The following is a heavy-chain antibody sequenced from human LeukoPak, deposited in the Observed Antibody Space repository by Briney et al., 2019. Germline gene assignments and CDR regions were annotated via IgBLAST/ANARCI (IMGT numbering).Heavy chain of an antibody. CDR3: ARDTGLLGSSDYYAHAFDV. CDR2: ISFSRST. V-gene: IGHV4-61*01. CDR1: GGSVSSGTYY. D-gene: IGHD3-22*01. Sequence: ASETLSLTCTVSGGSVSSGTYYWSWIRQPPGKALEWIGYISFSRSTNYNPSLKSRVTISVATSKNQFSLKLTSMTAADTAVYYCARDTGLLGSSDYYAHAFDVWGQGTMVTVSS. J-gene: IGHJ3*01.